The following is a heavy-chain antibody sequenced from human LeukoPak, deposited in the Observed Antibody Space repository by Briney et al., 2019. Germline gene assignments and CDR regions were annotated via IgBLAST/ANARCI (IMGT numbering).Heavy chain of an antibody. V-gene: IGHV3-53*01. CDR2: IYSGGST. Sequence: GGSLRLSCAASGFTVSSNYMSWVRQAPGKGLEWVSVIYSGGSTYYADSVKGRFTISRDNSKNTLYLQMNSLRAEDTAVYYCARVTLSDYGDYVDAFDIWGQGTMVTVSS. J-gene: IGHJ3*02. CDR1: GFTVSSNY. CDR3: ARVTLSDYGDYVDAFDI. D-gene: IGHD4-17*01.